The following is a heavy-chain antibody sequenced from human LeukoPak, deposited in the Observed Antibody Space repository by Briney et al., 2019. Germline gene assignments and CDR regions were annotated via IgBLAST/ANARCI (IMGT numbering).Heavy chain of an antibody. CDR2: IYYSGST. CDR1: GGSISSYY. D-gene: IGHD2-15*01. V-gene: IGHV4-59*01. CDR3: AGGRYVVPHWYFDL. J-gene: IGHJ2*01. Sequence: SETLSLTCTVSGGSISSYYWSWIRQPPGKGLEWIGYIYYSGSTNYNPSLKSRVTILVDTSKNQLSLKLSSVTAADTAVYYCAGGRYVVPHWYFDLWGRGTLVTVSS.